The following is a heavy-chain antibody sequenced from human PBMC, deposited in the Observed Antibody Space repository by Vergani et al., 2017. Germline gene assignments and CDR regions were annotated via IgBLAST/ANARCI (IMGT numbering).Heavy chain of an antibody. Sequence: EVQLLESGGGLVQPGGSLRLSCAASGFTFSSYSMNWVRQAPGKGLEWVSYISSSSSTIYYADSVKSRFTISRDNAKNSLYLQMNSLRAEDTAVYYCAREPVGHIVVVPAAMFDYWGQGTLVTVSS. CDR2: ISSSSSTI. D-gene: IGHD2-2*01. CDR3: AREPVGHIVVVPAAMFDY. J-gene: IGHJ4*02. CDR1: GFTFSSYS. V-gene: IGHV3-48*04.